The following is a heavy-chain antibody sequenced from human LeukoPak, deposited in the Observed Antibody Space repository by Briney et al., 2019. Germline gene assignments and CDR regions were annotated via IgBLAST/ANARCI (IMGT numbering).Heavy chain of an antibody. CDR2: INPNSGGT. CDR1: GYTFTGYY. D-gene: IGHD1-26*01. Sequence: ASVKVSCKASGYTFTGYYMHWVRQAPGQGLEWMGWINPNSGGTNYAQKFQGRVTMTRDTSTSTVYMELSSLRSEDTAVYYCARSTGSYIGYNWFDPWGQGTLVSVSS. J-gene: IGHJ5*02. CDR3: ARSTGSYIGYNWFDP. V-gene: IGHV1-2*02.